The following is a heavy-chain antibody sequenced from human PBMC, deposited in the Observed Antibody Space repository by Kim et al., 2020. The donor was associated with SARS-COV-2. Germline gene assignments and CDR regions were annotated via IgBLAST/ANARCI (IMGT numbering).Heavy chain of an antibody. CDR3: ARRDREYGSSSWYAPFDY. D-gene: IGHD6-13*01. CDR2: IYPGDSYT. CDR1: GYSFTSYW. Sequence: GESLKISCKGSGYSFTSYWIGWVRQMPGKGLEWMGIIYPGDSYTRYSPSFQGQVTISADKSISTAYLQWSSLKASDTAMYYCARRDREYGSSSWYAPFDYGGQGTPLTV. J-gene: IGHJ4*02. V-gene: IGHV5-51*01.